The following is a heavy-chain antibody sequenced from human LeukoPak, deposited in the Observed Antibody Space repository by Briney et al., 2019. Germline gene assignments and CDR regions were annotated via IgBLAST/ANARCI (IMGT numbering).Heavy chain of an antibody. J-gene: IGHJ5*02. CDR2: IKQDGSEK. D-gene: IGHD2-2*01. Sequence: GGSLRLSCAASGFTFSSYWMSWVRQAPGKGLEWVANIKQDGSEKYYVDSVKGQFTISRDNAKNSLYLQMNSLRAEDTAVYYCARDDCSSISCYHNWFDPWGQGTLVTVSS. CDR3: ARDDCSSISCYHNWFDP. CDR1: GFTFSSYW. V-gene: IGHV3-7*01.